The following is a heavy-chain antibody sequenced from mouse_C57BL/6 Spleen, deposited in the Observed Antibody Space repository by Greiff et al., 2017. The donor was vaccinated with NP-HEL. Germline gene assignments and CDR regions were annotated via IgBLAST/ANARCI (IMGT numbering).Heavy chain of an antibody. Sequence: QVQLQQPGAELVRPGTSVKLSCKASGYTFTSYWMHWVKQRPGQGLEWIGVIDPSDSYTNYNQKFKGKATLTVDTSSSTAYMQLSSLTSEDSAVYYGARENYYGSSPHWYFDVWGTGTTVTVSS. CDR1: GYTFTSYW. V-gene: IGHV1-59*01. CDR2: IDPSDSYT. CDR3: ARENYYGSSPHWYFDV. J-gene: IGHJ1*03. D-gene: IGHD1-1*01.